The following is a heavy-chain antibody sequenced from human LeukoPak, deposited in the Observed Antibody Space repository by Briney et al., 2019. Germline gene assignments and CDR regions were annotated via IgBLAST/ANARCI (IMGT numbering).Heavy chain of an antibody. D-gene: IGHD3-3*01. J-gene: IGHJ5*02. CDR3: ARDNYDFWSGYSKNQNWFDP. CDR1: GGSFSGYY. Sequence: SETLSLTCAVYGGSFSGYYWSWIRQPPGKGLEWIGEINHSGSTNYNPSLKSRVTISVDTSKNQFSLKLSSVTAADTAVYYCARDNYDFWSGYSKNQNWFDPWGQGTLVTVSS. V-gene: IGHV4-34*01. CDR2: INHSGST.